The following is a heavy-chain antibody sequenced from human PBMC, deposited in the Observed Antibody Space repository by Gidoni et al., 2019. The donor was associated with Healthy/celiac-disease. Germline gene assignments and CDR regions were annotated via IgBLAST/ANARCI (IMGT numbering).Heavy chain of an antibody. V-gene: IGHV3-15*01. J-gene: IGHJ4*02. CDR3: TTTLGTAMVPYYFDY. CDR1: GFTFSNAW. CDR2: IKSKTDGGTT. D-gene: IGHD5-18*01. Sequence: EVQLVESGGGLVKPGGSLRLSCAASGFTFSNAWMSWVCRAPGKGLEWVGRIKSKTDGGTTDYAAPVKGRFTISRDDSKNTLYLQMNSLKTEDTAVYYCTTTLGTAMVPYYFDYWGQGTLVTVSS.